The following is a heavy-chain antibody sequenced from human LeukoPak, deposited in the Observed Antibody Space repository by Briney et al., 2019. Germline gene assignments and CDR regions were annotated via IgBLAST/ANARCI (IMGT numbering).Heavy chain of an antibody. Sequence: PGGSLRLSCAASGFTFSSYSMNWVRQAPGKGLEWVAFIRYDGSNKYYADSVKGRFTISRDNSKNTLYLQMNSLRAEDTAVYYCAKGDYGSGSYLVYWGQGTLVTVSS. CDR1: GFTFSSYS. CDR3: AKGDYGSGSYLVY. J-gene: IGHJ4*02. D-gene: IGHD3-10*01. V-gene: IGHV3-30*02. CDR2: IRYDGSNK.